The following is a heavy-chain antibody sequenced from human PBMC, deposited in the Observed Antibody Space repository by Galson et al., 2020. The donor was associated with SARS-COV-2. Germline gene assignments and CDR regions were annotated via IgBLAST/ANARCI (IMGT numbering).Heavy chain of an antibody. V-gene: IGHV4-59*13. D-gene: IGHD2-15*01. CDR3: ARVDCSGGSCYYYAFDI. CDR1: GGSISSYY. Sequence: SQTLSLTCTVSGGSISSYYWSWIRQPPGKGLEWIGYIYYSGSANYNPSLKSRVTISVDTSTNQFSLKLSSVTAADTAVDYCARVDCSGGSCYYYAFDIWGQGTMVTVSS. CDR2: IYYSGSA. J-gene: IGHJ3*02.